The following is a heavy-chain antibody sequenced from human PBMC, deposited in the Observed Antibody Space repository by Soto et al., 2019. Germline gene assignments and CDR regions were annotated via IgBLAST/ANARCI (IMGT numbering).Heavy chain of an antibody. CDR1: GFTFSSYG. Sequence: QVQLVESGGGVVQPGRSLSLSCAASGFTFSSYGMHWVRQAPGKGLEWVAVISYDGSNKYYADSVQGRFTISRDNSKNTLYLQMNSLRAEDTAGYYCAKGRGYSYGPAGAFDIWGQGTMVTVSS. D-gene: IGHD5-18*01. CDR2: ISYDGSNK. V-gene: IGHV3-30*18. CDR3: AKGRGYSYGPAGAFDI. J-gene: IGHJ3*02.